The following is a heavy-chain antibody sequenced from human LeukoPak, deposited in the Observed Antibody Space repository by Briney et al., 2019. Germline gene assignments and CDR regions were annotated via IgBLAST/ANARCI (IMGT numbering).Heavy chain of an antibody. J-gene: IGHJ4*02. CDR2: IAHDGTR. Sequence: SGTLSLTCGVSGGSIDSTNYWSWVRQAPGKGLEWIGEIAHDGTRNYNPSLRSRVAMSFDRANNYFSLSLTAVTAADTAVYYCARRQAAGSKGGFSYFDYWGQGTLVTVSS. V-gene: IGHV4-4*02. CDR1: GGSIDSTNY. D-gene: IGHD6-13*01. CDR3: ARRQAAGSKGGFSYFDY.